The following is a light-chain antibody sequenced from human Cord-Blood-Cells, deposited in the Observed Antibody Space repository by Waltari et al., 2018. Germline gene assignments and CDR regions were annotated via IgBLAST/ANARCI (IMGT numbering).Light chain of an antibody. CDR3: QQYDNLPLT. V-gene: IGKV1-33*01. J-gene: IGKJ4*01. Sequence: DIQMTQSPSSLSASVGDRVTITCQASQDISNYLNWYQHKPGKAPKLLIYDASNLETGVPSRFSGSGSGTDFTFTISSLQPEDIATYYCQQYDNLPLTLGGGTKVEIK. CDR2: DAS. CDR1: QDISNY.